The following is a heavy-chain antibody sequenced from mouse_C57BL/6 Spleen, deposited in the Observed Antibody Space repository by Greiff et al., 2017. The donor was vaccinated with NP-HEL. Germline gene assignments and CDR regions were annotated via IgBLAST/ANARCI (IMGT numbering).Heavy chain of an antibody. CDR2: IYPGSGST. V-gene: IGHV1-55*01. CDR3: ASPYYYAAWFAY. Sequence: QVQLKQPGAELVKPGASVKMSCKASGYTFTSYWITWVKQRPGQGLEWIGDIYPGSGSTNYNEKFKSKATLTVDTSSSTAYMQLSSLTSEDSAVYYCASPYYYAAWFAYWGQGTLVTVSA. CDR1: GYTFTSYW. J-gene: IGHJ3*01. D-gene: IGHD1-1*01.